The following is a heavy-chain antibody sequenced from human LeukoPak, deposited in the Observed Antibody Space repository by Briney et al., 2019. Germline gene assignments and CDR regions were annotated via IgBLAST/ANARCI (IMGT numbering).Heavy chain of an antibody. D-gene: IGHD4-17*01. V-gene: IGHV3-7*01. CDR2: IKQDESEK. CDR3: ARDIYGDYD. Sequence: PGGSLRLSCSASGFTFSNYWMSWVRQAPGKGLEWVANIKQDESEKYYVDSVKGRFTISRDNAKSSLYLQMNSLRAEDTAVYYCARDIYGDYDWGQGTLVTVSS. J-gene: IGHJ4*02. CDR1: GFTFSNYW.